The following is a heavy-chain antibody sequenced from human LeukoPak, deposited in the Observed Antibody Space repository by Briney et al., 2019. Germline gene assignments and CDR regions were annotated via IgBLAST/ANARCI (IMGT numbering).Heavy chain of an antibody. Sequence: SETLSPTCAVYGGSFSGYYWSWIRQPPGKGLEWIGEINHSGSTNYNPSLKSRVTISVDTSKNQFSLKLSSVTAADTAVYYCARHYSYCSSTSCYMRRSGWFDPWGQGTLVTVSS. J-gene: IGHJ5*02. V-gene: IGHV4-34*01. D-gene: IGHD2-2*02. CDR3: ARHYSYCSSTSCYMRRSGWFDP. CDR1: GGSFSGYY. CDR2: INHSGST.